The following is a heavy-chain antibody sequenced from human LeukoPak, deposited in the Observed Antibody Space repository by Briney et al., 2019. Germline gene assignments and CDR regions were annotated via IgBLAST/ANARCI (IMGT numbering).Heavy chain of an antibody. CDR2: ISYDGSDK. CDR3: AKDRRIGVAEIGFEDY. Sequence: GRSLRLSCASSGFTFSSHGMHWVRQAPGKGLEWVAIISYDGSDKYYADPVKGRFTISRDNSKNTLYLQMNSLRAEDTAVYYCAKDRRIGVAEIGFEDYWGQGTLVTVSS. CDR1: GFTFSSHG. J-gene: IGHJ4*02. D-gene: IGHD6-19*01. V-gene: IGHV3-30*18.